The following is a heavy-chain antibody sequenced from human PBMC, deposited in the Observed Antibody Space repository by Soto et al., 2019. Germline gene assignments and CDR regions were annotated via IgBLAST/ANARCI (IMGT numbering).Heavy chain of an antibody. CDR2: ISGSGGST. D-gene: IGHD3-3*01. V-gene: IGHV3-23*01. Sequence: GGSLRLSCAASGFTFSSYAMSWVRQAPGKGLEWVSAISGSGGSTYYADSVKGRFTISRDNSKNTLYLQMNSLRAEDTAVYYCAKKGHDFWSVHIFGFDYWGQGTLVTVSS. J-gene: IGHJ4*02. CDR1: GFTFSSYA. CDR3: AKKGHDFWSVHIFGFDY.